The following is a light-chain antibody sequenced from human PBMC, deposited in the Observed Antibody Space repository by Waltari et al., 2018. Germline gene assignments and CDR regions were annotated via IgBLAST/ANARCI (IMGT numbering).Light chain of an antibody. CDR3: QQYNKWPLT. CDR2: GAS. CDR1: QSVSSN. J-gene: IGKJ3*01. Sequence: EIVMTQSPATLSVSPGERATLSCRASQSVSSNLAWYQQKPGQAPRLLIYGASTRATGIPARFSGSGSGIEFILTISSLQSEDLAVYYCQQYNKWPLTFGPGTKVDIK. V-gene: IGKV3-15*01.